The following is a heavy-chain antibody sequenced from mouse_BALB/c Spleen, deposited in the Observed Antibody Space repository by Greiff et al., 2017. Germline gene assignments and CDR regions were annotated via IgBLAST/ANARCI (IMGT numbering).Heavy chain of an antibody. D-gene: IGHD2-1*01. CDR1: GFTFSSFG. Sequence: VQLKQSGGGLVQPGGSRKLSCAASGFTFSSFGMHWVRQAPEKGLEWVAYISSGSSTIYYADTVKGRFTISRDNPKNTLFLQMTSLRSEDTAMYYCASSLWYYYAMDYWGQGTSVTVSS. CDR3: ASSLWYYYAMDY. V-gene: IGHV5-17*02. J-gene: IGHJ4*01. CDR2: ISSGSSTI.